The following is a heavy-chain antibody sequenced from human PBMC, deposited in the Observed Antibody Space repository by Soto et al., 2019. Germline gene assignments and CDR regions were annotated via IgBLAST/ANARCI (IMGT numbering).Heavy chain of an antibody. D-gene: IGHD4-17*01. J-gene: IGHJ4*02. CDR1: GYTFTNFG. V-gene: IGHV1-18*03. CDR3: ARGGTTIDY. CDR2: ISAYNGNT. Sequence: QVQLVQSGAEVKKPGASVKVSCKASGYTFTNFGISWVRQAPGQGLEWMGWISAYNGNTNYAQNFKGRVTMTTDTPTSTANVGLRSLRSDDMAVYCLARGGTTIDYWGQGTLVTVSS.